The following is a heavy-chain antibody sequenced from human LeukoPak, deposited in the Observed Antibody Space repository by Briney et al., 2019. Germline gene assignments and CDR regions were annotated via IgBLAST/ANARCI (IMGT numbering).Heavy chain of an antibody. D-gene: IGHD3-10*01. CDR3: AKYYYGSGSINWFDP. Sequence: PSETLSLTCTVSGGSISSGSYYWSWIRQPAGKGLEWIGRIYTSGSTNYNPSLKSRVTISVDTSKNQFSLKLSSVTAADTAVYYCAKYYYGSGSINWFDPWGQGTLVTVSS. V-gene: IGHV4-61*02. CDR2: IYTSGST. J-gene: IGHJ5*02. CDR1: GGSISSGSYY.